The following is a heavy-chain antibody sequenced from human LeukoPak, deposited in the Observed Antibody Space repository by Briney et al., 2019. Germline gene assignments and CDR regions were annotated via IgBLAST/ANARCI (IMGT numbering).Heavy chain of an antibody. J-gene: IGHJ4*02. CDR2: IYHSGRT. CDR1: GYSISSGYY. Sequence: SETLSLTCTVSGYSISSGYYWGWIRQPPGKGLEWIGSIYHSGRTFYNPSLKSRVTISVDTSKNQFSLKLSSVTAADTAVYYCARNLQLWSHFDYWGQGTLVTVSS. D-gene: IGHD5-18*01. V-gene: IGHV4-38-2*02. CDR3: ARNLQLWSHFDY.